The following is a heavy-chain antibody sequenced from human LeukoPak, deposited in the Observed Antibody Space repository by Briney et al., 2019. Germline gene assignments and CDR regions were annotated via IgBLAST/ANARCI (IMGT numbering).Heavy chain of an antibody. J-gene: IGHJ4*02. CDR2: INPNSGGT. V-gene: IGHV1-2*02. CDR1: GYTFTGYY. CDR3: ARAFTVITPLDY. D-gene: IGHD4-23*01. Sequence: ASVKVSCKASGYTFTGYYMHWVRQAPGQGLEWMGWINPNSGGTNYAQKFQGRVTMTRDMSTSTVYMELSSLRSEDTAVYYCARAFTVITPLDYWGQGTLVTVSS.